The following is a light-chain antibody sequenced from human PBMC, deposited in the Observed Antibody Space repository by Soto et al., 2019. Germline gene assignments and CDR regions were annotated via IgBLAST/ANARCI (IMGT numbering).Light chain of an antibody. CDR1: SSNIGRNT. V-gene: IGLV1-44*01. CDR2: SNN. CDR3: AAWDDSLTDYV. J-gene: IGLJ1*01. Sequence: QSVLTQAPSASETPGQRVTISCSGGSSNIGRNTVNWYQQLPGTAPKLPIYSNNRRPSGVPDRFSGSKSGTSASLAISGLQSEDEADYYCAAWDDSLTDYVFGTGTKLTVL.